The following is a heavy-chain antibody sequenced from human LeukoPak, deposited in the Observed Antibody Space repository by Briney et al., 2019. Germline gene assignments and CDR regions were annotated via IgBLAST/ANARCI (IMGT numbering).Heavy chain of an antibody. CDR1: GGSISSGSYY. CDR3: ATIVVPAADRTFDY. V-gene: IGHV4-61*02. D-gene: IGHD2-2*01. J-gene: IGHJ4*02. Sequence: SETLSLTCTVSGGSISSGSYYWSWIRQPAGKGLEWIGRIYTSGSTNYNPSLKSRVTISVDTSKNQFSLKLSSVTAADTAVYYCATIVVPAADRTFDYWGQGTLVTVSS. CDR2: IYTSGST.